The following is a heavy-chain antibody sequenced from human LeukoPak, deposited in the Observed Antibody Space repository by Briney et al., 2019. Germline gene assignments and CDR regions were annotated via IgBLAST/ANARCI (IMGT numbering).Heavy chain of an antibody. CDR2: ISGSGGST. Sequence: GGSLRLSCAASGFTFSSYAMSWVRQAPGKGLEWVSAISGSGGSTYYADSVKGRFTISRDNSKNMLYLQMNSLRAEDTAVYYCAMVWGVITLDYWGQGTLVTVSS. V-gene: IGHV3-23*01. D-gene: IGHD3-10*01. J-gene: IGHJ4*02. CDR1: GFTFSSYA. CDR3: AMVWGVITLDY.